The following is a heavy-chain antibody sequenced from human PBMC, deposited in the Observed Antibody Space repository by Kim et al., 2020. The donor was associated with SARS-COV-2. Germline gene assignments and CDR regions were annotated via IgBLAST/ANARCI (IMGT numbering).Heavy chain of an antibody. CDR3: AKDMGEVPAATTHFDY. CDR2: ISWNSGSI. D-gene: IGHD2-2*01. CDR1: GFTFDDYA. J-gene: IGHJ4*02. Sequence: GGSLRLSCAASGFTFDDYAMHWVRQAPGKGLEWVSGISWNSGSIGYADSVKGRFTISRDNAKNSLYLQMNSLRAEDTALYYCAKDMGEVPAATTHFDYWGQGTLFTVSS. V-gene: IGHV3-9*01.